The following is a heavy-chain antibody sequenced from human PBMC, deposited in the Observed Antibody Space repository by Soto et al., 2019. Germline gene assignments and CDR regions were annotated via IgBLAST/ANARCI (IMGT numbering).Heavy chain of an antibody. D-gene: IGHD1-20*01. CDR1: GFTFSSYA. V-gene: IGHV3-30-3*01. CDR3: ARSPSAYNWNYADY. CDR2: ISYDGSNK. J-gene: IGHJ4*02. Sequence: LRLSCAASGFTFSSYAMHWVRQAPGKGLEWVAVISYDGSNKYYADSVKGRFTISRDNSKNTLYLQMNSLRAEDTAVYYCARSPSAYNWNYADYWGQGTLVTVSS.